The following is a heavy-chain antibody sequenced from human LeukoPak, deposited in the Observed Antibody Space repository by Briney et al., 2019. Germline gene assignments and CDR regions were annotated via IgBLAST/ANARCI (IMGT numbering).Heavy chain of an antibody. D-gene: IGHD3-3*01. Sequence: GGSLRLSCAASGFTFSSYWMSWVRQAPGKGLEWVANIKQDGSEKYYVDSVKGRFTISKDNAKNLLYQQMNRLRAEDTVVYYCAIDPSLSVSYGVMDYWGEGTLVTLSS. J-gene: IGHJ4*02. CDR3: AIDPSLSVSYGVMDY. CDR1: GFTFSSYW. V-gene: IGHV3-7*01. CDR2: IKQDGSEK.